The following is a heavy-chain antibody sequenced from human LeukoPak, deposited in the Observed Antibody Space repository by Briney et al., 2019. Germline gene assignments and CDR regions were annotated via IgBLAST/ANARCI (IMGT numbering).Heavy chain of an antibody. Sequence: GASVKVSCKASGGTFSSYAISWVRQAPGQGLEWMGGIIPIFGTANYAQKFQGRVTITADESTSTAYMELSSLRSEDTAVYYCARETQYSSSSRWFDPWGQGTLVTVSS. CDR1: GGTFSSYA. CDR2: IIPIFGTA. V-gene: IGHV1-69*13. J-gene: IGHJ5*02. D-gene: IGHD6-6*01. CDR3: ARETQYSSSSRWFDP.